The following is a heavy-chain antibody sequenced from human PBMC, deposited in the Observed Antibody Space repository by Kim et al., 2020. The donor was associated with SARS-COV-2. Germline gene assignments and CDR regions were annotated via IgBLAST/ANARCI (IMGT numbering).Heavy chain of an antibody. CDR2: INAGNGNT. Sequence: ASVKVSCKASGYTFTSYAMHWVRQAPGQRLEWMGWINAGNGNTKYSQKFQGRVTITRDTSASTAYMELSSLRSEDTAVYYCARDLGELLWFGVYGIDVWGQGTTVTVSS. CDR3: ARDLGELLWFGVYGIDV. J-gene: IGHJ6*02. D-gene: IGHD3-10*01. CDR1: GYTFTSYA. V-gene: IGHV1-3*01.